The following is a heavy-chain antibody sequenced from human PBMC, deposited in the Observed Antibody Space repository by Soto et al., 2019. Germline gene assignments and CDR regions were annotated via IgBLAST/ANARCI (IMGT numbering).Heavy chain of an antibody. D-gene: IGHD3-22*01. CDR2: INHSGST. CDR3: ARAYYYDSSGWGHYYYYGMDV. Sequence: SETLSLTCAVYGESFSGYYWSWIRQPPGKGLEWIGEINHSGSTSYNPSLKSRVTISVDTSKNQFSLKMRSVTAADTAVYYCARAYYYDSSGWGHYYYYGMDVWGQGTTVTVS. J-gene: IGHJ6*02. CDR1: GESFSGYY. V-gene: IGHV4-34*01.